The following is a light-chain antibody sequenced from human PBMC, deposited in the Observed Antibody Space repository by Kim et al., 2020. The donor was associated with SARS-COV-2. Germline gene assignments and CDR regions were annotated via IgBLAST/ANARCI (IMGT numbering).Light chain of an antibody. Sequence: GQSITVSCTGTSSDVAGYYYVSLYQQHPGKAPNHMIDDVSKRPSGRSNRFAGSKSCNAASLTIDGQQAEDEAVYYCSSYTSRSTRVFGGGTQLTVL. V-gene: IGLV2-14*03. CDR1: SSDVAGYYY. CDR2: DVS. J-gene: IGLJ3*02. CDR3: SSYTSRSTRV.